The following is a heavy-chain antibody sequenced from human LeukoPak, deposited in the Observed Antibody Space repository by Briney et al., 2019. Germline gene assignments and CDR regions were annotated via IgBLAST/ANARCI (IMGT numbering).Heavy chain of an antibody. CDR1: GGSISSYY. CDR2: TYYSGST. D-gene: IGHD3-10*01. CDR3: AREAPIFDSGNYYKSLGY. V-gene: IGHV4-59*12. J-gene: IGHJ4*02. Sequence: KPSETLSLTCTVSGGSISSYYWSWIRQPPGKGLEWIGYTYYSGSTNYNPSLKSRVTISVDTSKNQFSLELKSVTAADTAVYYCAREAPIFDSGNYYKSLGYWGQGTLVTVSS.